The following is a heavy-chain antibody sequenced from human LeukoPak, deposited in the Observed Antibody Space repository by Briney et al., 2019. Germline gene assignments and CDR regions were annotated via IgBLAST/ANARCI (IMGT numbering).Heavy chain of an antibody. Sequence: GSLRLSCAASGFSFTKAWMHWVRQAPGKGLVWVSRIHNDGGGTTYADSVKGRFTISRDNAKNTLLLQMDSLRAEDTGTYYCVRDQNYQLRLWGQGTLVTVSS. J-gene: IGHJ4*02. CDR2: IHNDGGGT. CDR3: VRDQNYQLRL. D-gene: IGHD6-25*01. V-gene: IGHV3-74*03. CDR1: GFSFTKAW.